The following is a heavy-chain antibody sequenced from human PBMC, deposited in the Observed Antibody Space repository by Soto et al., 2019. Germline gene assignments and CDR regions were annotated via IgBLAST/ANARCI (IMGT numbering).Heavy chain of an antibody. CDR2: ISGSGGNT. D-gene: IGHD3-10*01. Sequence: EVQLLESGGGLVQPGGSLTPSCAASGFTFSSYAMSWVRQAPGKGLEWVSGISGSGGNTYYADSVKGRFTISRDNSKNTLYLQMNTLRPEDTAVYYYAKGREGFGNDAFDIWGQGTMVTVSS. V-gene: IGHV3-23*01. J-gene: IGHJ3*02. CDR3: AKGREGFGNDAFDI. CDR1: GFTFSSYA.